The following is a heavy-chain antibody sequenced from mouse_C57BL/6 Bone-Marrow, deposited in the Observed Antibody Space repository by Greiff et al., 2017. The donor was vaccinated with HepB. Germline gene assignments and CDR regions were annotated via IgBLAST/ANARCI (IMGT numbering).Heavy chain of an antibody. CDR1: GFSLTSYA. CDR3: DRNPGDLLWLRRRDYAMDY. V-gene: IGHV2-9-1*01. CDR2: IWTGGGT. Sequence: VQGVESGPGLVAPSQSLSITCTVSGFSLTSYAISWVRQPPGKGLEWLGVIWTGGGTNYNSALKSRLSISKDNSKSQVFLKMNSLQTDDTARYYCDRNPGDLLWLRRRDYAMDYWGQGTSVTVSS. J-gene: IGHJ4*01. D-gene: IGHD2-2*01.